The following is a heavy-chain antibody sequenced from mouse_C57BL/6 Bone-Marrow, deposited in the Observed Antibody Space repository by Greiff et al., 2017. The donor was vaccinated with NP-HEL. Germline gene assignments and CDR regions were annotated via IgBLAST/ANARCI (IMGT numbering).Heavy chain of an antibody. CDR2: ISSGGDYI. CDR1: GFTFSSYA. D-gene: IGHD1-1*01. J-gene: IGHJ2*01. V-gene: IGHV5-9-1*02. CDR3: TRGPYYYGSSFDY. Sequence: EVQVVESGEGLVKPGGSLKLSCAASGFTFSSYAMSWVRQTPEKRLEWVAYISSGGDYIYYADTVKGRFTISRDNARNTLYLQMSSLKSEDTAMYYCTRGPYYYGSSFDYWGQGTTLTVSS.